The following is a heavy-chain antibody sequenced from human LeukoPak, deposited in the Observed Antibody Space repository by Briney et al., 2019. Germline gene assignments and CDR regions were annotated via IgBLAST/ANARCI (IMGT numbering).Heavy chain of an antibody. Sequence: GGSLRLSCAASGFTLSSYAMSWVRQAPGKGLEWVSSISASGGSTNYVDSVKGRFTISRDNSKNTVYLQMNSLRAEDTAVYYCAKVMKGSERLTMVRGVIIKTAGLYYMDVWGKGTTVTVSS. D-gene: IGHD3-10*01. CDR3: AKVMKGSERLTMVRGVIIKTAGLYYMDV. V-gene: IGHV3-23*01. J-gene: IGHJ6*03. CDR2: ISASGGST. CDR1: GFTLSSYA.